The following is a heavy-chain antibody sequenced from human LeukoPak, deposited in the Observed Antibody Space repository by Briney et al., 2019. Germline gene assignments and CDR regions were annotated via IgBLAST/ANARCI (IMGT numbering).Heavy chain of an antibody. D-gene: IGHD6-13*01. CDR2: IKQDGSEK. CDR3: ATSHDAAGNF. Sequence: GSLRLSCAASGFTFSSSWMAWVRQAPGKGLEWVANIKQDGSEKYYVGSVRGRFTISRDNAKKSLYLQMTSLRAEDTAVYYCATSHDAAGNFWGQGTLVTVSS. CDR1: GFTFSSSW. J-gene: IGHJ4*02. V-gene: IGHV3-7*01.